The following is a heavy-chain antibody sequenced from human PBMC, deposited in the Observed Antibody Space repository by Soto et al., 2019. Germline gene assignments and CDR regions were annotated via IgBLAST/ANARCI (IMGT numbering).Heavy chain of an antibody. V-gene: IGHV1-8*01. CDR2: MNPNSGNT. D-gene: IGHD2-15*01. CDR3: ARGFPGYCSGGSCYDPSDY. J-gene: IGHJ4*02. Sequence: ASVKVSCKASGYTFTSYDINWVRQATGQGLKWMGWMNPNSGNTGYAQKFQGRVTMTRNTSISTAYMELSSLRSEDTAVYYCARGFPGYCSGGSCYDPSDYWGQGTLVTVSS. CDR1: GYTFTSYD.